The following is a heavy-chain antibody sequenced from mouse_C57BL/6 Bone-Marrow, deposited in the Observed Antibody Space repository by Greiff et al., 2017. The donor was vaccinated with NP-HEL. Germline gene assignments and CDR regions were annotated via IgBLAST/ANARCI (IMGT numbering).Heavy chain of an antibody. J-gene: IGHJ1*03. D-gene: IGHD1-1*01. V-gene: IGHV14-1*01. CDR3: TKTIATVVATDWYFDV. Sequence: VQLQQSGAELVRPGASVKLSCTASGFNIKNYYMHWVKQRPEQGLEWIGRIDPEDGDTEYAPKFQGKATMTADTSSNTAYLQLSSLTSEDTAVYYCTKTIATVVATDWYFDVWGTGTTVTVSS. CDR2: IDPEDGDT. CDR1: GFNIKNYY.